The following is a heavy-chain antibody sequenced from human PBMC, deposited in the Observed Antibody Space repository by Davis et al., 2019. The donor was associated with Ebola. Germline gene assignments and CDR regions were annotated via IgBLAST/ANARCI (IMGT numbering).Heavy chain of an antibody. CDR3: ARSHHYYDSSGYYL. D-gene: IGHD3-22*01. J-gene: IGHJ5*02. V-gene: IGHV1-18*04. CDR1: GYTFTSYY. CDR2: ISAYNGNT. Sequence: ASVKVSCKASGYTFTSYYMHWVRQAPGQGLEWMGWISAYNGNTNYAQKFQGRVTITADKSTSTAYMELSSLRSEDTAVYYCARSHHYYDSSGYYLWGQGTLVTVSS.